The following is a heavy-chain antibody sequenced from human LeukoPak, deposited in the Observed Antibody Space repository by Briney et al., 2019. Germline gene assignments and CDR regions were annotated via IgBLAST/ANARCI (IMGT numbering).Heavy chain of an antibody. CDR1: GGSISSGGYY. CDR2: IYYSGST. V-gene: IGHV4-31*03. Sequence: SETLSLTCTVSGGSISSGGYYWSWIRQHPGKGLEWIGYIYYSGSTYYNPSLKSRVTISVDTSKNQFSLKLSSVTAADTAVYYCARQTKQLVAEPLDYWGQGTLVTVSS. D-gene: IGHD6-6*01. CDR3: ARQTKQLVAEPLDY. J-gene: IGHJ4*02.